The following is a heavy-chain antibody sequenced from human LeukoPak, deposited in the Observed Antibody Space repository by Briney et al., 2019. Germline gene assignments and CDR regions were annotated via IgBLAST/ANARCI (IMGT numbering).Heavy chain of an antibody. Sequence: ASVKVSCKASGGTFSSYAISWVRQAPGQGLEWMGRIIPIFGTANYAQKFQGRVTITTDESTSTANMELSSLRSEDTAVYYCARCRDGHNYYFDYWGQGTLVTVSS. V-gene: IGHV1-69*05. J-gene: IGHJ4*02. CDR3: ARCRDGHNYYFDY. CDR1: GGTFSSYA. CDR2: IIPIFGTA. D-gene: IGHD5-24*01.